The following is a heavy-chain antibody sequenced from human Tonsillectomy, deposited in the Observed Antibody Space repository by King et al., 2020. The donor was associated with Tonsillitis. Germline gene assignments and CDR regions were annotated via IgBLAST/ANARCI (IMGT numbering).Heavy chain of an antibody. V-gene: IGHV4-31*03. D-gene: IGHD3-9*01. CDR1: GGSISSGGYY. CDR2: IYYSGST. Sequence: PLQESGPGLVKPSQTLSLTCTVSGGSISSGGYYWSWIRQHPGKGLEWIGYIYYSGSTYYNPSLKSRVTISVDTSKNQFSLKLSSVTAADTAVYYCCAGPNYDILTGFPKPPNYYYYMDVWGKGTTVTVSS. CDR3: CAGPNYDILTGFPKPPNYYYYMDV. J-gene: IGHJ6*03.